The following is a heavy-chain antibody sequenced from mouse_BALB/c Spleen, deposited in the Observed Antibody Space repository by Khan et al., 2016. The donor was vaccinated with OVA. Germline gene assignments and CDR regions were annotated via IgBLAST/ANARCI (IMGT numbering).Heavy chain of an antibody. CDR1: GYAITSDYA. CDR3: ARSLYYSYGYALDC. J-gene: IGHJ4*01. Sequence: EVQLVESGPGLVKPSQSLSLTCTVTGYAITSDYAWNWIRQFPGNKLEWMGYISSTGSTSYNPSLKSRISITRDTSKNQFFLQLKSVTTEDTATDCCARSLYYSYGYALDCWGRGTSVTGSS. D-gene: IGHD2-14*01. CDR2: ISSTGST. V-gene: IGHV3-2*02.